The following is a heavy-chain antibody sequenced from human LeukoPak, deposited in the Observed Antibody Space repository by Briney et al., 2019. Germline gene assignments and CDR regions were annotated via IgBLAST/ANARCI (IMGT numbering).Heavy chain of an antibody. CDR2: IYHSGST. CDR3: ARHNGFDRGYYYYMDV. J-gene: IGHJ6*03. Sequence: PSETLSLTCAVSGYSTSSGYYWGWIRQPPGKGLEWIGSIYHSGSTYYNPSLKSRITMSVDTSKNQFSLKLTSVTAADTAVYYCARHNGFDRGYYYYMDVWGKGTTVTVSS. D-gene: IGHD3-9*01. CDR1: GYSTSSGYY. V-gene: IGHV4-38-2*01.